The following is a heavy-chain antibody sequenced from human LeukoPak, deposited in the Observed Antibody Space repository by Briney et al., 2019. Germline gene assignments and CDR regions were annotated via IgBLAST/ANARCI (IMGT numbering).Heavy chain of an antibody. CDR2: ITTYNGYT. CDR1: GYTFTNYG. V-gene: IGHV1-18*01. D-gene: IGHD3-10*01. CDR3: ARDYYGSGSYLDY. J-gene: IGHJ4*02. Sequence: ASVKVSCKASGYTFTNYGISWVRQAPGQGLEWMGWITTYNGYTNYAQKLQGRVTMTTDTSTSTAYMELRSLRSDDTAVYYCARDYYGSGSYLDYWGQGTLVTVSS.